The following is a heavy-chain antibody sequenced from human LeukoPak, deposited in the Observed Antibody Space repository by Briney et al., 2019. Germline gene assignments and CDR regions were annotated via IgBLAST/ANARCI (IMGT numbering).Heavy chain of an antibody. D-gene: IGHD3-10*01. Sequence: GGSLRLSCAASGLTFNSYSMHWVRQAPGKGLEWVAVISYDGSNKYYADSVKGRFTISRDNSKNTLYLQMNSLRAEDTAVYYCAIAVGVYWGQGTLVTVSS. CDR1: GLTFNSYS. J-gene: IGHJ4*02. CDR2: ISYDGSNK. CDR3: AIAVGVY. V-gene: IGHV3-30*04.